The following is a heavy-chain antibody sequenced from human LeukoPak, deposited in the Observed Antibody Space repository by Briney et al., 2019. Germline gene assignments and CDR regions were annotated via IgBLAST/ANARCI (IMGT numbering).Heavy chain of an antibody. D-gene: IGHD6-13*01. J-gene: IGHJ4*02. V-gene: IGHV4-59*01. CDR2: IYYSGST. Sequence: SETLSLTCTVSGGSIRSYYWSWIRQPPGKGLEWIGYIYYSGSTNYNPSLKSRVTISVDTSKNQFSLKLSSVTAADTAVYYCARARVAAAGRIDYWGQGTLVTVSS. CDR1: GGSIRSYY. CDR3: ARARVAAAGRIDY.